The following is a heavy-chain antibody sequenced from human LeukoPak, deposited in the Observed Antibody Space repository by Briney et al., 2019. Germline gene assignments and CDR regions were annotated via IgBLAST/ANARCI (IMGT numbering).Heavy chain of an antibody. D-gene: IGHD3-22*01. V-gene: IGHV3-30*04. J-gene: IGHJ4*02. CDR2: ISYDGSNK. CDR1: GFIFSSYA. CDR3: AREGTYYYDSSGYYHYFDY. Sequence: GGSLRLSCAASGFIFSSYAMHWVRQAPGKGLEWVAVISYDGSNKYYADSVKGRFTISRDNSKNTLYLQMNSLRAEDTAVYYCAREGTYYYDSSGYYHYFDYWGQGTLVTVSS.